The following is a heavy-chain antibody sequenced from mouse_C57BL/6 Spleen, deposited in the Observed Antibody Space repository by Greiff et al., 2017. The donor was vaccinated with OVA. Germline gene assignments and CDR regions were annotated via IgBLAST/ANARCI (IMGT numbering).Heavy chain of an antibody. CDR2: IYPGGGYT. V-gene: IGHV1-63*01. CDR3: ARRDYDYDDYYAMDY. Sequence: VQLQESGAELVRPGTSVKMSCKASGYTFTNYWIGWAKQRPGHGLEWIGDIYPGGGYTNYNEKFKGKATLTADKSSSTAYMQFSSLTSEDSAIYYCARRDYDYDDYYAMDYWGQGTSVTVSS. CDR1: GYTFTNYW. J-gene: IGHJ4*01. D-gene: IGHD2-4*01.